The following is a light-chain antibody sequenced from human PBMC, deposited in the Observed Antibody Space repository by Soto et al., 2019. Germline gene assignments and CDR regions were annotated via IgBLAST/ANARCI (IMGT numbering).Light chain of an antibody. Sequence: EIVLTQSPATLSLSPGERATLSCRASQSVSNYLAWYQQKPGQAPRLLIYDASNRATGIPARFSGSGSGTDFTLTISSLEPEDFASYYCLQHSDWPPITFGQGTRLEIK. J-gene: IGKJ5*01. CDR3: LQHSDWPPIT. V-gene: IGKV3-11*01. CDR2: DAS. CDR1: QSVSNY.